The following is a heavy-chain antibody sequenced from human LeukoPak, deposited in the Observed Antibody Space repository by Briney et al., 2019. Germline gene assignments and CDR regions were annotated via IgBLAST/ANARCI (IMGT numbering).Heavy chain of an antibody. Sequence: SETLSLTCTVSGGSISNYYWSWIRQSPGKGLEWIGYMYESGSTNYNPSLESRVTISGDTSKNQFSLNLSSVTAADTAVYYCARSPCTSASCPRRNVFDIWGQGTMVTVSS. V-gene: IGHV4-59*08. CDR1: GGSISNYY. D-gene: IGHD2-2*01. J-gene: IGHJ3*02. CDR2: MYESGST. CDR3: ARSPCTSASCPRRNVFDI.